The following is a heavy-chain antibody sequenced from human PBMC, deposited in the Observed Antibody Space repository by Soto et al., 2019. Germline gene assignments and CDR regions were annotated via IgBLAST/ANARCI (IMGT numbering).Heavy chain of an antibody. CDR1: GGSFSGHS. J-gene: IGHJ5*01. D-gene: IGHD3-22*01. Sequence: SETLSLTCAVYGGSFSGHSWTWIRQSPGKGLEWIGDINHSGRVNYSPSLKSRVTISLDTSKNQFSLTLSAVTAADTAMYYCSTRAYDTNGYYRFDPWGQGTLVT. CDR2: INHSGRV. V-gene: IGHV4-34*01. CDR3: STRAYDTNGYYRFDP.